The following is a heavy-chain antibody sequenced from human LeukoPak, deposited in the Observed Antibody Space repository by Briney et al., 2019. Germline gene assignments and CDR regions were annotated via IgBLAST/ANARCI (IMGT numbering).Heavy chain of an antibody. CDR2: IYYSGST. D-gene: IGHD6-25*01. CDR1: GGSISSYY. CDR3: ARQEGPGPGIAAFLTDY. Sequence: SETLSLTCTVSGGSISSYYWSWIRQPPGKGLEWIGYIYYSGSTYYNPSLKSRVTISVDTSKNQFSLKLSSVTAADTAVYYCARQEGPGPGIAAFLTDYWGQGTLVTVSS. J-gene: IGHJ4*02. V-gene: IGHV4-59*08.